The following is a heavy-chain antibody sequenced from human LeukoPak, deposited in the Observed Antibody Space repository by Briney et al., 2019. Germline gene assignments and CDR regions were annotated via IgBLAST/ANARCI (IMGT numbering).Heavy chain of an antibody. CDR2: INPNSGGT. J-gene: IGHJ4*02. D-gene: IGHD3-9*01. V-gene: IGHV1-2*02. CDR1: GYTFTVYY. CDR3: ARGPLIRYFDWLPLSLDY. Sequence: GASVKVSRKASGYTFTVYYMHWVRQAPGQGLEWMGWINPNSGGTNYAQKFQGRVTMTRDTPISTAYMELSRLRSDDTAVYYCARGPLIRYFDWLPLSLDYWGRGTLVTVSS.